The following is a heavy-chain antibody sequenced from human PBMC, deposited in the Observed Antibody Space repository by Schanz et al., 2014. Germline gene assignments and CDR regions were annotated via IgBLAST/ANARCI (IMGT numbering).Heavy chain of an antibody. J-gene: IGHJ4*02. CDR3: ARDRLECGAECYSVEVFEI. CDR2: ITPTLGKV. D-gene: IGHD2-21*01. V-gene: IGHV1-69*08. CDR1: GGTFSTYT. Sequence: QVQLVQSGAEVKKPGSSVKVSCKASGGTFSTYTISWVRQAPGQGLEWMGRITPTLGKVDYAQKFQGRVTITADISTSTAYMELISLTSEDTAVYYCARDRLECGAECYSVEVFEIWGQGTLVIVSS.